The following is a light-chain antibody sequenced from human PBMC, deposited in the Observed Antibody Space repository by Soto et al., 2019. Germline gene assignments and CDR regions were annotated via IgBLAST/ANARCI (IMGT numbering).Light chain of an antibody. J-gene: IGKJ5*01. CDR2: DAY. Sequence: EIVMPKYPDTLSVSPGERPTLSCMASQSVSTNLAWYQQKPGQAPRLLIYDAYNRATGIPPRFSGSGSGTDFTLTISSLEPEDSAVYYCQQRHRWPITFGQGTRLEIK. V-gene: IGKV3-11*01. CDR3: QQRHRWPIT. CDR1: QSVSTN.